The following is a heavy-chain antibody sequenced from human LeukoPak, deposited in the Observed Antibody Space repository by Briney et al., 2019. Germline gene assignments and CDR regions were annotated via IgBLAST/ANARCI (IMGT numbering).Heavy chain of an antibody. D-gene: IGHD3-10*01. J-gene: IGHJ4*02. CDR1: GYSFTSYA. Sequence: ASVKVSCKASGYSFTSYAISWVRQAPGQGLEWMGWVNPNSGGTDYAQKFQGRITMTRETSISTAYMELNSLRSDDTAAYYCARDYYGSGSYHLWGQGTLVTVSS. CDR2: VNPNSGGT. CDR3: ARDYYGSGSYHL. V-gene: IGHV1-2*02.